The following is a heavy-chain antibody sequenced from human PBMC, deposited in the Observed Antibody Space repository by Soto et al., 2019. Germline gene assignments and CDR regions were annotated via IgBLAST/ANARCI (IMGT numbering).Heavy chain of an antibody. D-gene: IGHD3-16*02. CDR1: GFMFTKHW. V-gene: IGHV3-7*01. Sequence: EVQLVESGGGAVQPGGSLRLSCVVSGFMFTKHWMGWVRQVPGKGLEWLANINEDGSEKNYVDSVKGRFTISRDNAKNSLCLRMGSVRAEYTAVYYCARCGSYGFVWFYYYAMDVWGQGTAVTVSS. CDR3: ARCGSYGFVWFYYYAMDV. CDR2: INEDGSEK. J-gene: IGHJ6*02.